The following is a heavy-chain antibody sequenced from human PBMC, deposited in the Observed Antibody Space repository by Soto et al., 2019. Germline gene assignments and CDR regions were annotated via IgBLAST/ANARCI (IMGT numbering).Heavy chain of an antibody. J-gene: IGHJ3*02. CDR1: GFTFSDYY. CDR2: SSSSGGTI. V-gene: IGHV3-11*01. D-gene: IGHD1-26*01. CDR3: ATTWTYSDAFDM. Sequence: GSLRLSCAASGFTFSDYYMNWIRQAPGKGLEWVSYSSSSGGTIYYADSVKGRFTISRDNAKNSLYLQMNSLRAEDTAVYYCATTWTYSDAFDMWGQGTMVTVSS.